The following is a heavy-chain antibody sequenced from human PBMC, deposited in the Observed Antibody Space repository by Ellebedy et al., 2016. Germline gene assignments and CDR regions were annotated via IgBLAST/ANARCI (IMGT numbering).Heavy chain of an antibody. V-gene: IGHV3-66*01. J-gene: IGHJ4*02. Sequence: GESLKISCAASGFTVSSNYMSWVRQAPGKGLEWVSLIYSGGSTHYADSVRGRFTISRDNSKNTLSLQMNILRAEDTAVYYFARDRGYFDSSGSPGLLHANDYWGQGTLVTVSS. CDR1: GFTVSSNY. CDR3: ARDRGYFDSSGSPGLLHANDY. CDR2: IYSGGST. D-gene: IGHD3-22*01.